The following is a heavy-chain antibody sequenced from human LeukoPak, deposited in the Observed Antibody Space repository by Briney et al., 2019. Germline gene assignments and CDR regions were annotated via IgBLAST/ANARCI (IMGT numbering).Heavy chain of an antibody. V-gene: IGHV5-51*01. J-gene: IGHJ4*02. CDR2: IHPGDSST. CDR3: ARHNRGDQRYFEY. CDR1: GYSFTNYW. D-gene: IGHD4-17*01. Sequence: GESLKISCKGSGYSFTNYWIGWVRQMPGKGLEWMGIIHPGDSSTKYSPSFQGQVTISADKSISTAYLQWSSLKASDTAMYYCARHNRGDQRYFEYWGQGTLVTVSS.